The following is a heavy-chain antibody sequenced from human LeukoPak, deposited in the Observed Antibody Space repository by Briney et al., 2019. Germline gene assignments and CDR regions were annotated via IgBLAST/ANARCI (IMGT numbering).Heavy chain of an antibody. CDR2: IYYSGST. CDR1: VGPFSIYY. Sequence: SETLSLTCTVSVGPFSIYYGSWFRQPPGKGLGGFGYIYYSGSTNYSPSLKSRVTISVDTSKNQFSLRLSSVTAADTAVYYCARVGYSYGLPDYYMDVWGKGTTVTVSS. CDR3: ARVGYSYGLPDYYMDV. V-gene: IGHV4-59*01. D-gene: IGHD5-18*01. J-gene: IGHJ6*03.